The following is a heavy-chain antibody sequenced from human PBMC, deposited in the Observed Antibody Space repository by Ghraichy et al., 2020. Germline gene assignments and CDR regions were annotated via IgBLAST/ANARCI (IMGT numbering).Heavy chain of an antibody. D-gene: IGHD1-26*01. Sequence: GGSLRLSCAASGFTFSRYWMHWVRQAPGKGLAWVSRINEHGSTITYADSVKGRFTISRDNAKNTLYLQMNSLRAEDTAMYYCARVSVGAAIVVFDYWGQGTLVTVSS. CDR3: ARVSVGAAIVVFDY. CDR2: INEHGSTI. V-gene: IGHV3-74*01. J-gene: IGHJ4*02. CDR1: GFTFSRYW.